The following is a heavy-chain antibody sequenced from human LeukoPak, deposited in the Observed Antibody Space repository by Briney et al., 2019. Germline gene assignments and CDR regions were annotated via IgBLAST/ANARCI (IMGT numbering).Heavy chain of an antibody. Sequence: GGSLRLSCAASGFTFSSYSMNWVRQAPGRGLEWVSYISSGSSTIYYADSVKGRFTISRDNAKNSLYLQTNSLRTEDTAVYYCARALGSSGNYWSYSYYMDVWGKGTTVTVSS. V-gene: IGHV3-48*01. D-gene: IGHD3-22*01. CDR3: ARALGSSGNYWSYSYYMDV. J-gene: IGHJ6*03. CDR2: ISSGSSTI. CDR1: GFTFSSYS.